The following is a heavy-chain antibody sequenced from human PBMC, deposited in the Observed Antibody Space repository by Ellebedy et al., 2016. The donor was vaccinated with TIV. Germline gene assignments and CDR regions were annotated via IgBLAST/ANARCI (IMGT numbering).Heavy chain of an antibody. V-gene: IGHV3-74*01. J-gene: IGHJ3*02. CDR2: ISSDGSST. D-gene: IGHD3-16*01. CDR3: ATNADREPGDAIDI. CDR1: GFPFGGYW. Sequence: GGSLRLSXAASGFPFGGYWMDWVRQGPGKVLVWVSRISSDGSSTTYAESVKGRFTVSRDNAKNTLYLQMNSLRVDDTGIYYCATNADREPGDAIDIWGQGTMVTVSS.